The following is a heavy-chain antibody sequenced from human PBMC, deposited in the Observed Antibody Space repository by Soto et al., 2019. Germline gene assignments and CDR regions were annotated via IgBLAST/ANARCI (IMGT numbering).Heavy chain of an antibody. CDR1: GFTFSSYW. J-gene: IGHJ6*03. CDR2: IKQDGSEK. CDR3: ARFYSGTLYYYYYYYMDV. Sequence: GGSLRLSCAASGFTFSSYWMSWVRQAPGKGLEWVANIKQDGSEKYYVDSVKGRFTISRDNAKNSLYLQMNSLRAEDTAVYYCARFYSGTLYYYYYYYMDVWGKGTTVTVSS. V-gene: IGHV3-7*01. D-gene: IGHD2-15*01.